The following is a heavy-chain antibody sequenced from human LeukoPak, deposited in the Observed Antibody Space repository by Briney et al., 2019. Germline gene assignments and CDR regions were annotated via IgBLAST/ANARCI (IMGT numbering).Heavy chain of an antibody. D-gene: IGHD4-23*01. CDR1: GYTFTGYY. CDR2: INPNSGGT. Sequence: ASVKVSCKASGYTFTGYYMHWVRQAPGQGLEWMGWINPNSGGTNYAQKFQGRVTMTRDTSISTAYMELSRLRSDDTAVYYCAREVTKADAFDIWGQGTMVTVSS. J-gene: IGHJ3*02. CDR3: AREVTKADAFDI. V-gene: IGHV1-2*02.